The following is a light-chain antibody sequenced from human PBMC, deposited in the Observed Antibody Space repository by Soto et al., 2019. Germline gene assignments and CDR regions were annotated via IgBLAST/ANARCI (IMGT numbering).Light chain of an antibody. J-gene: IGKJ4*01. Sequence: EIVLTQSPATLSVSPGERATLSCRASQSVSSNLAWYQQKPGQAPRLLIYGVSTRATGIPARFSGSGSGTEFTLTISSLQSEDFAVYYCQQYNNWLRLTFGGGTKVDIK. CDR3: QQYNNWLRLT. V-gene: IGKV3-15*01. CDR2: GVS. CDR1: QSVSSN.